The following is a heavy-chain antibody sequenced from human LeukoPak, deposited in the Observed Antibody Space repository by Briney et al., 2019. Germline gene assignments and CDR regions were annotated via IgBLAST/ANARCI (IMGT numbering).Heavy chain of an antibody. J-gene: IGHJ4*02. D-gene: IGHD3-10*01. V-gene: IGHV4-34*01. Sequence: PSETLSLTCAVYGGSFSGYYWSWIRQPPEKGLEWIGEINHSGSTNYNPSLKSRVTISVDTSKNQFSLKLSSVTAADTAVYYCARDVYGSGSYRDYWGQGTLVTVSS. CDR1: GGSFSGYY. CDR2: INHSGST. CDR3: ARDVYGSGSYRDY.